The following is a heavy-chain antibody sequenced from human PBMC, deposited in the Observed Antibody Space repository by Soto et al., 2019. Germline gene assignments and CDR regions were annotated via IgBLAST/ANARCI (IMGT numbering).Heavy chain of an antibody. CDR1: GGSISSGGYH. Sequence: QVQLQESGPGLIKPSQTLSLSSTVSGGSISSGGYHWSWIRQHPGKGLEWIGYIYNSGSTYYNPSLKSRVTISVDTSKNQFSLKLSSLTAADTAVYYCARLGFSYGFGGHFDYWGQGTLVTVSA. CDR2: IYNSGST. V-gene: IGHV4-31*03. J-gene: IGHJ4*02. CDR3: ARLGFSYGFGGHFDY. D-gene: IGHD3-10*01.